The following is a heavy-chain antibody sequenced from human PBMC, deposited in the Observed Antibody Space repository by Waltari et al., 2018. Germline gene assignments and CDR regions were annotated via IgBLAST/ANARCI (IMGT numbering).Heavy chain of an antibody. Sequence: EVQLVESGGGLVQPGGSLRLSCAASGFTFSNNWMTWVRQAPGKGLEWGANKNQDGSEKYSLESVKGRFTISRDNAKNSLYLQLNSLRADDTAVYYCTRGGDDSSWYWRNWGQGTLVTVSS. V-gene: IGHV3-7*01. CDR2: KNQDGSEK. CDR3: TRGGDDSSWYWRN. J-gene: IGHJ4*02. CDR1: GFTFSNNW. D-gene: IGHD6-13*01.